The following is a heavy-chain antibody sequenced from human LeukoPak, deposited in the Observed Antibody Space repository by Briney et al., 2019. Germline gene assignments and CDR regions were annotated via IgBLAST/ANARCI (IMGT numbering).Heavy chain of an antibody. CDR2: ISSDSKTI. CDR3: ARYGSGTSYITNYFDY. Sequence: GGPLRLSCAASGFTFSSYSMNWARQDQGKGPEWISYISSDSKTIYYADSVKGRFTISRDNAKNSLYMQMKSLRDEDTAVYYCARYGSGTSYITNYFDYWGQGTLVTVSS. J-gene: IGHJ4*02. V-gene: IGHV3-48*02. CDR1: GFTFSSYS. D-gene: IGHD3-10*01.